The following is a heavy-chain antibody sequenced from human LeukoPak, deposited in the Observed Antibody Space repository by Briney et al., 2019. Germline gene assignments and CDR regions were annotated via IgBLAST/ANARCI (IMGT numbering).Heavy chain of an antibody. CDR2: IYYSGST. D-gene: IGHD3-22*01. V-gene: IGHV4-30-4*08. CDR3: ARDGVYYDSSGLGAFDI. J-gene: IGHJ3*02. CDR1: GGSISSGDYY. Sequence: PSETLSLTCTVSGGSISSGDYYWSWIRQPPGKGLEWIGYIYYSGSTYYNPSLKSRVTISVDTSKNQFSLKLSSVTAADTAVYYCARDGVYYDSSGLGAFDIWGQGTMVTVSS.